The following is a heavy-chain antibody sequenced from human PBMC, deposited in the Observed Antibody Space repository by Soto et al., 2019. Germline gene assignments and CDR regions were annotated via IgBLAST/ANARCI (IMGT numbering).Heavy chain of an antibody. J-gene: IGHJ4*02. V-gene: IGHV3-30*03. D-gene: IGHD4-17*01. CDR2: ISYDGSDE. CDR3: ARDQISGDYRDQFDY. Sequence: QVQLVESGGGVVQPGRSLRLSCAASGFTFSSHGMHWVRQAPGKGLEWVAVISYDGSDESYADSVKGRFTISRDNSKNTLYLQMNSLRPEDTAVYYCARDQISGDYRDQFDYWGQGTLVTVSS. CDR1: GFTFSSHG.